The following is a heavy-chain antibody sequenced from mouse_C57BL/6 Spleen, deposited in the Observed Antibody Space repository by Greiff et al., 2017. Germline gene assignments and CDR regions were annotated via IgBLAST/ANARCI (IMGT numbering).Heavy chain of an antibody. D-gene: IGHD1-1*01. CDR1: GYTFTSYW. J-gene: IGHJ3*01. CDR3: ARGPIYYYGSAWFAY. CDR2: IDPSDSET. Sequence: QVQLQQPGAELVRPGSSVKLSCKASGYTFTSYWMHWVKQRPIQGLEWIGNIDPSDSETHYNQKFKDKATLTVDKSSSTAYMQLSSLTSEDSAVYYFARGPIYYYGSAWFAYWGQGTLVTVSA. V-gene: IGHV1-52*01.